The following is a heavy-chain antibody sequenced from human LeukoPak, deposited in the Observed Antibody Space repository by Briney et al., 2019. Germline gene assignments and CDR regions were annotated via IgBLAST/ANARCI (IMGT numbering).Heavy chain of an antibody. Sequence: ASVKVSCKASGYTFTSYDINWVRQATGQGLEWMGWMNPNSGNTGYAQKFQGRVTMTRNTSISTAYMELSSLRSEDTAVYYCARDATIPYSSSDDAFDIWGQGTMVTVSS. CDR2: MNPNSGNT. V-gene: IGHV1-8*01. D-gene: IGHD6-13*01. CDR3: ARDATIPYSSSDDAFDI. CDR1: GYTFTSYD. J-gene: IGHJ3*02.